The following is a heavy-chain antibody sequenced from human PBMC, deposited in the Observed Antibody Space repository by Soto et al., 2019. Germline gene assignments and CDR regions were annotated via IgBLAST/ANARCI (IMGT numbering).Heavy chain of an antibody. J-gene: IGHJ4*02. D-gene: IGHD6-6*01. CDR1: GFSFSSYA. CDR3: AKEYSSSSWLDY. Sequence: QVQLVESGGGVVQPGRSLRLSCAASGFSFSSYAMHWVRQAPGKGLEWVAVVSSDGGNKYYADSVKGRFTISRDNSKNTLYLHMNSMRAEDTAVYYCAKEYSSSSWLDYSGQGTLVPVSS. CDR2: VSSDGGNK. V-gene: IGHV3-30-3*01.